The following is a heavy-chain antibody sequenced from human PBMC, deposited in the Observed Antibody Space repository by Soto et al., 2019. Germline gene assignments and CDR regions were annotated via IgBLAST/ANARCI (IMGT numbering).Heavy chain of an antibody. V-gene: IGHV3-48*01. CDR3: ARDVDFWGGSYNVRVPNWFDP. CDR1: GFTFNSYN. CDR2: ITPTSSTI. D-gene: IGHD3-3*01. J-gene: IGHJ5*02. Sequence: EVLLVESGGGLVQPGGSLRLSCVASGFTFNSYNMNWVRQAPGKGLEWISFITPTSSTIRYADSVKGRFTISRDNAKNSLSLQMNSLRAEDTAIYYCARDVDFWGGSYNVRVPNWFDPWGQGTLVTVSS.